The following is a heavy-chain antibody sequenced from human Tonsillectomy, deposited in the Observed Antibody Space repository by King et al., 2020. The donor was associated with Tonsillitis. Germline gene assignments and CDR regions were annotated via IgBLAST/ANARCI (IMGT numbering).Heavy chain of an antibody. V-gene: IGHV3-7*01. Sequence: VQLVESGGGLVQPGGSLRLSCPASGFIFSSYWMTWVRQAPGKGLEWVANIKPDGSEKYYVGSVKGRFTISRDNAKNSLFLQMNDLRAEDTAVYYCARDSEYYDFWSGHYNNYYQGMDVWGQGTTVTVSS. CDR2: IKPDGSEK. D-gene: IGHD3-3*01. CDR3: ARDSEYYDFWSGHYNNYYQGMDV. J-gene: IGHJ6*02. CDR1: GFIFSSYW.